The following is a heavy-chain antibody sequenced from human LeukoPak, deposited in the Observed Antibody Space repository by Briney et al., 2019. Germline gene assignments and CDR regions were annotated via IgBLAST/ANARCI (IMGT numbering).Heavy chain of an antibody. V-gene: IGHV4-59*08. CDR1: GDSINKYF. CDR2: IYYGGSP. CDR3: ARFRDIVPTIFDS. J-gene: IGHJ5*01. Sequence: PSETLSLTCTVSGDSINKYFWNWIRQPPGKGLEWVGYIYYGGSPNYNPSLKSRVTISLDTSKNQFSLKLKSMTAADTAVYYCARFRDIVPTIFDSWGQGTLVTVPS. D-gene: IGHD5-12*01.